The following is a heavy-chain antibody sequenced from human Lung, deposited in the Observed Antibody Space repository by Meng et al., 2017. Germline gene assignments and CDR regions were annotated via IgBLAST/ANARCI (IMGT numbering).Heavy chain of an antibody. Sequence: HVQLPESGPGLVKPSQTLFLTCTVSGGSISSSNYYWSWIRQPPGKGLEWSGHIYNSGSTYYNPSLKSRITISVDTSKNQFSLKLSSVTAADTAVYYCARGQKGYFDLWGRGTLVTASS. CDR2: IYNSGST. V-gene: IGHV4-30-4*01. J-gene: IGHJ2*01. CDR1: GGSISSSNYY. CDR3: ARGQKGYFDL.